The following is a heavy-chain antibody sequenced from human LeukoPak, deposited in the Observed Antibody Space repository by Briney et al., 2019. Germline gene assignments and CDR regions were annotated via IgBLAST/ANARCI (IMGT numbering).Heavy chain of an antibody. CDR1: GGSISNYY. D-gene: IGHD6-13*01. J-gene: IGHJ4*02. CDR3: ARVSIAAAGTTFDY. Sequence: SETLSLTCTVSGGSISNYYWSWIRQSPEKGLEWIGHIYYSGSTKYNPSLKSRVTISVDTSKNQFSLKLSSVTAADTAVYYCARVSIAAAGTTFDYWGQGTLVTVSS. V-gene: IGHV4-59*01. CDR2: IYYSGST.